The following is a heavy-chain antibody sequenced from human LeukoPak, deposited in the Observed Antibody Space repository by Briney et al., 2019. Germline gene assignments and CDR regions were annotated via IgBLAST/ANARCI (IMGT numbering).Heavy chain of an antibody. V-gene: IGHV1-2*04. J-gene: IGHJ5*02. CDR3: ARGTGRWLQRRGFDP. D-gene: IGHD5-24*01. Sequence: ASVKVSCKASGYTFTGYYMHWVRQAPGQGLEWMGWINPNSGGTNYAQKFQGWVTMTRDTSISTAYMELSRLRSEDTAVYYCARGTGRWLQRRGFDPWGQGTLVTVSS. CDR1: GYTFTGYY. CDR2: INPNSGGT.